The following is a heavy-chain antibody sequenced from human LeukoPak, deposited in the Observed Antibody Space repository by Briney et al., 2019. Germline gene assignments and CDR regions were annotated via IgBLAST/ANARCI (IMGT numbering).Heavy chain of an antibody. V-gene: IGHV3-33*01. D-gene: IGHD3-22*01. CDR3: ARGVYYYDSSGYYPLHAFDI. CDR2: IWYDGSNK. CDR1: GFTFSSYG. J-gene: IGHJ3*02. Sequence: GRSLRLSCAASGFTFSSYGMHWVRQAPGKGLEWVAVIWYDGSNKYYADSVKGRLTISRDNSKNTLYLQMNSLRAEDTAVYYCARGVYYYDSSGYYPLHAFDIWGQGTMVTVSS.